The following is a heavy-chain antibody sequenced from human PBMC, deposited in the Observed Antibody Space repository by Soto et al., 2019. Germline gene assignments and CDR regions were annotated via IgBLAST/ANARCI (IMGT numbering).Heavy chain of an antibody. D-gene: IGHD3-22*01. Sequence: GESLKISCKGSAYSFTSHWIGWVRQMPGKDLEWMGIILPGDSETKYSPSFQGHVTMSATKSITTVFLQWSSLRASDTAMYYCARQIYDSDTGPNFQYYFDSWGQGTPVTVSS. V-gene: IGHV5-51*01. CDR3: ARQIYDSDTGPNFQYYFDS. J-gene: IGHJ4*02. CDR2: ILPGDSET. CDR1: AYSFTSHW.